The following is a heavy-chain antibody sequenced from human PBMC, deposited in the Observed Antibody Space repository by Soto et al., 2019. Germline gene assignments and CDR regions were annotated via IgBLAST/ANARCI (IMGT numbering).Heavy chain of an antibody. J-gene: IGHJ4*02. CDR2: INHSGST. Sequence: SETLSLTCAVYCGSFSGYYWSWIRQPPGKGLEWIGEINHSGSTNYNPSLKSRVTISVDTSKNQFSLKLSSVTAADTAVYYCARGRYCSSTSCYTLVDYWGQGTLVTVSS. D-gene: IGHD2-2*02. CDR3: ARGRYCSSTSCYTLVDY. CDR1: CGSFSGYY. V-gene: IGHV4-34*01.